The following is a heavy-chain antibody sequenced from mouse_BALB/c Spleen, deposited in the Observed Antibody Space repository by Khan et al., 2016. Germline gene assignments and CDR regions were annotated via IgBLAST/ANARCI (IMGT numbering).Heavy chain of an antibody. J-gene: IGHJ4*01. V-gene: IGHV9-1*02. CDR3: ARRRGYLSAMDY. D-gene: IGHD2-3*01. Sequence: QIQLLQSGPELKKPGETVKISCKASGYTFTNYGMNWVKQAPGKGLKWMGWINTYTGEPTYADDFKGRFAFSLETSASTAYLQINNLKNEDMATYFCARRRGYLSAMDYWGQGTSVTVSS. CDR1: GYTFTNYG. CDR2: INTYTGEP.